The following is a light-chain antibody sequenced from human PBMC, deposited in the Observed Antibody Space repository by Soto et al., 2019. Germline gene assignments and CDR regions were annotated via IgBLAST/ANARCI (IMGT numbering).Light chain of an antibody. Sequence: QSALTQPASMSGSPGQSITISCTGTNNDVGGFNFVSWYQQHPGKVPKLLIYDVDDRPSGVSNRFSGSRSGNTASLTISGLQAEDEADYYCSSYTSRSTVIFGGGTKVTVL. CDR2: DVD. V-gene: IGLV2-14*03. CDR3: SSYTSRSTVI. CDR1: NNDVGGFNF. J-gene: IGLJ2*01.